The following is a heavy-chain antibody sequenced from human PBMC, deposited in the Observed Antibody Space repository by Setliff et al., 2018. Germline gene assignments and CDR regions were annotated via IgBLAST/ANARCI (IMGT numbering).Heavy chain of an antibody. D-gene: IGHD6-19*01. CDR1: GGTFSSYA. V-gene: IGHV1-69*06. CDR2: IIPIFGTA. CDR3: ARANDYSSGWYFYCYGMDV. J-gene: IGHJ6*04. Sequence: SVKVSCKASGGTFSSYAISWVRQAPGQGLEWMGRIIPIFGTANYAQKFQGRVTITADKSTSTAYMELSSLRSEDTAVYYCARANDYSSGWYFYCYGMDVWGKGTTVTVSS.